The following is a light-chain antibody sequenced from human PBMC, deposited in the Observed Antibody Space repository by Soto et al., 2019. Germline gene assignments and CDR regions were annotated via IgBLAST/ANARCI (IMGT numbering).Light chain of an antibody. CDR3: QQRVNWPPT. J-gene: IGKJ4*01. CDR1: QSVSRSD. V-gene: IGKV3-11*01. CDR2: DAS. Sequence: EIVLTQSPGTVYLSPGERATLSCRASQSVSRSDLAWYQHKPGQSPRLLFFDASNRVTGVPARFSAGGSGTDFTLIISNLEPEDFAVYYCQQRVNWPPTFGGGTKVEI.